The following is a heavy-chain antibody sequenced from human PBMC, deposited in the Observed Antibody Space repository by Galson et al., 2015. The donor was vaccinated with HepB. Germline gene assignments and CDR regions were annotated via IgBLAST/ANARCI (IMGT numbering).Heavy chain of an antibody. CDR2: ISSRSSYI. D-gene: IGHD6-13*01. CDR1: GFNFSTYS. CDR3: ATDHFRIATGGRDAFDI. J-gene: IGHJ3*02. Sequence: SLRLSCAASGFNFSTYSVNWVRQAPGKGLEWVSSISSRSSYIFYADSVKGRFTISRDNAKNSLFLQMNSLRVDDTAVYYCATDHFRIATGGRDAFDIWGQGTMVSVSS. V-gene: IGHV3-21*01.